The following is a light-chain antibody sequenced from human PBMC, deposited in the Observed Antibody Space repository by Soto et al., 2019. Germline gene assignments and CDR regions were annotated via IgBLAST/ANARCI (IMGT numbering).Light chain of an antibody. J-gene: IGLJ2*01. Sequence: QSALTQPASVSGSPGQSITISCTGTSSDVGAYNYVSWYQQHPGKAPKLMIFEVSDRPSGVSNRFSGSKSVNTASLPISGLQAEDEADYYCSSYTSSNTLVFGGGTKVTVL. V-gene: IGLV2-14*01. CDR2: EVS. CDR1: SSDVGAYNY. CDR3: SSYTSSNTLV.